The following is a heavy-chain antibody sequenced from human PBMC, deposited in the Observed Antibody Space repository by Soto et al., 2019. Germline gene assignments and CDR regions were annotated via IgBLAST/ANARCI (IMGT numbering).Heavy chain of an antibody. CDR3: ARDRYCSGGSCYAKWFDP. D-gene: IGHD2-15*01. V-gene: IGHV1-69*13. CDR1: GGTFISYA. J-gene: IGHJ5*02. CDR2: IIPIFGTA. Sequence: SVKVSGKASGGTFISYAISWVRQAPGQGLEWMGGIIPIFGTANYAQKFQGRVTITADESTSTAYMELSSLRSEDTAVYYCARDRYCSGGSCYAKWFDPWGQGTLVTVS.